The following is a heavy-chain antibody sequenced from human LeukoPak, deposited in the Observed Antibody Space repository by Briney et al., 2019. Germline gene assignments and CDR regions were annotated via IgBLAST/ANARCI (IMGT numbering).Heavy chain of an antibody. CDR1: GGTFSSYT. J-gene: IGHJ3*02. D-gene: IGHD1-14*01. CDR2: IIPILGIA. V-gene: IGHV1-69*04. CDR3: AREDPEVVRTYAFDI. Sequence: SVKVSCKASGGTFSSYTISWVRQAPGQGLEWMGRIIPILGIANYAQKFQGRVTITADKSTSTAYMELSSLRSEDTAVYYCAREDPEVVRTYAFDIWGQGTMVTVSP.